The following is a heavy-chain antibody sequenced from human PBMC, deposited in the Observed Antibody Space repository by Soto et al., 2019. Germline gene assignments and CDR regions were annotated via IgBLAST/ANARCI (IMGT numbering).Heavy chain of an antibody. D-gene: IGHD2-2*01. CDR2: IYYSGST. V-gene: IGHV4-39*01. J-gene: IGHJ6*02. CDR3: ARHTRSGCSSTSCYSDV. Sequence: QLQLQESGPGLVKPSETLSLTCNVSGGSISSSSYYWGWIRQPPGKGLEWIGSIYYSGSTYYNPSLKSRVTISVDTSKHQFSLKLSSVTAADTAVYYCARHTRSGCSSTSCYSDVWGQGTTVTVSS. CDR1: GGSISSSSYY.